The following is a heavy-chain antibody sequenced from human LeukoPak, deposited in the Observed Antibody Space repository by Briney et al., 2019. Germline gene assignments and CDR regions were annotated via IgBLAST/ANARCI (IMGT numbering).Heavy chain of an antibody. CDR3: ARDHSSGWYYYYYGMDV. CDR1: GYTFTSYG. CDR2: ISAYNGNT. J-gene: IGHJ6*02. Sequence: ASVKVSCKASGYTFTSYGISWVRQAPGQGLEWMGWISAYNGNTNYAQKLQGGVTMTTDTSTSTAYMELRSLRSDDTAVYYCARDHSSGWYYYYYGMDVWGQGTTVTVSS. V-gene: IGHV1-18*01. D-gene: IGHD6-19*01.